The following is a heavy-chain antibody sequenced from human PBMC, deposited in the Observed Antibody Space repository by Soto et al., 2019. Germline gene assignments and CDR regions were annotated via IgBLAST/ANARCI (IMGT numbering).Heavy chain of an antibody. Sequence: GGSLSLSCAASGFTFSSYAMHWVRQAPGKGLEWVAVISYDGSNKYYADSVKGRFTISRDNSKNTLYLQMNSLRAEDTAVYYCARGPRRDRHTAMAKNAFDIWGQGTMVTISS. V-gene: IGHV3-30-3*01. D-gene: IGHD5-18*01. CDR1: GFTFSSYA. CDR3: ARGPRRDRHTAMAKNAFDI. J-gene: IGHJ3*02. CDR2: ISYDGSNK.